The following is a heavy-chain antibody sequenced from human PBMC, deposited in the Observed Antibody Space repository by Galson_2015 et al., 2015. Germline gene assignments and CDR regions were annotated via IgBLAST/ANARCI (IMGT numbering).Heavy chain of an antibody. CDR3: ARADSNYAPADDY. CDR1: GGTFSSYA. D-gene: IGHD4-11*01. V-gene: IGHV1-69*13. CDR2: IIPIFGTA. J-gene: IGHJ4*02. Sequence: SVKVSCKASGGTFSSYAISWVRQAPGQGLEWMGGIIPIFGTANYAQKFQGRVTITADESTNTAYMELSSLRSEDTAVHYCARADSNYAPADDYWGQGTLVTVSS.